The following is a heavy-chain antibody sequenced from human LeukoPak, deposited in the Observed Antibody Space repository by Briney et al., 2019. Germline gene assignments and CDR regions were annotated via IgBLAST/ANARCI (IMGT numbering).Heavy chain of an antibody. Sequence: ASVKVSCKASGYTFTGYYMHWVRQAPGQGLEWMGWINPNSGGTNYAQKFQGWVTMTRDTSISTAYTELSRLRSDDTAVYYCARGKVAGGVQDGWFDPWGQGTLVTVSS. CDR3: ARGKVAGGVQDGWFDP. CDR2: INPNSGGT. D-gene: IGHD1-26*01. CDR1: GYTFTGYY. V-gene: IGHV1-2*04. J-gene: IGHJ5*02.